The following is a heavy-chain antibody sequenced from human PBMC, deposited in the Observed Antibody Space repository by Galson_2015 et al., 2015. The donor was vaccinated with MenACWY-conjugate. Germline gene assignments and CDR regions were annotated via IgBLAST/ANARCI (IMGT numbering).Heavy chain of an antibody. CDR1: GYTFTSYG. CDR3: ARGYRLVILRLLNYFDY. J-gene: IGHJ4*02. D-gene: IGHD3-9*01. Sequence: SVKVSCKASGYTFTSYGISWVRQAPEQGLEWMGWISAYNGNTNYAQKLQGRVTMTTDTSTRIAYMELRSLRSDDTAVYYCARGYRLVILRLLNYFDYWGQGTLVTVSS. CDR2: ISAYNGNT. V-gene: IGHV1-18*01.